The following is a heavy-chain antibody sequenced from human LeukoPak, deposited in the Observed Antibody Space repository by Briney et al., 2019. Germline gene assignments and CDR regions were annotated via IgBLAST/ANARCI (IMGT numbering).Heavy chain of an antibody. Sequence: GGSLRLSCAASGFSFDTYAMTWVRQAPGKGLEWVLGISGDGGSTYYAVSVKGRFTISRDNSKNTLYLQMNGLRPEDTAVYYCTLGSLYSSNWYGDYWGQGTLVTVSS. D-gene: IGHD6-13*01. J-gene: IGHJ4*02. CDR2: ISGDGGST. V-gene: IGHV3-23*01. CDR1: GFSFDTYA. CDR3: TLGSLYSSNWYGDY.